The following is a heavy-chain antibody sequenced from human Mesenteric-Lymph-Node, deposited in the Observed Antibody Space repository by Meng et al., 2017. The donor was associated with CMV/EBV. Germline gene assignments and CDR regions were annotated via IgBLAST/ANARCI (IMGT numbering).Heavy chain of an antibody. D-gene: IGHD3-3*01. CDR1: GGPISSYY. CDR2: IYYSGST. V-gene: IGHV4-59*01. J-gene: IGHJ5*02. Sequence: GSLRLSCTVPGGPISSYYWSWIRQPPGKGLEWIGYIYYSGSTNYNPSLKSRVTISVDTSKNQFSLKLSSVTAADTAVYYCARNGIYYDFWSGSNWFDPWGQGTLVTVSS. CDR3: ARNGIYYDFWSGSNWFDP.